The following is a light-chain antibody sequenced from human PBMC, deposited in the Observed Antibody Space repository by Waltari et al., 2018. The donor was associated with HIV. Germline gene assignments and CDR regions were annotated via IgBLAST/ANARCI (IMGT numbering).Light chain of an antibody. Sequence: QSVLTQPPSVSGAPGQRVTISCTGSSSNIGEGYDVHWYKQLPGTAPKLLSYGISNRPSGVPDRFSGSKSGTSASLAITGLRAEDEADYYCQSYDSSLSGVVFGGGTKLTVL. CDR2: GIS. V-gene: IGLV1-40*01. CDR1: SSNIGEGYD. J-gene: IGLJ2*01. CDR3: QSYDSSLSGVV.